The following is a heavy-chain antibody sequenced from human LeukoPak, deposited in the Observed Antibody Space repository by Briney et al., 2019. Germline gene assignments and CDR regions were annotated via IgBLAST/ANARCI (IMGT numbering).Heavy chain of an antibody. CDR2: IYYSGST. V-gene: IGHV4-59*12. CDR3: ARAYGLGYCSSTSCYINWFDL. D-gene: IGHD2-2*01. CDR1: GGPISSYY. J-gene: IGHJ5*02. Sequence: SDTVSLTCTVSGGPISSYYWSWVRQPPGKGLEWIGYIYYSGSTNYNPCLKSRVTISVDTSKNQFSLKLSSVTAADTGVYYCARAYGLGYCSSTSCYINWFDLWGQGTLVTVSS.